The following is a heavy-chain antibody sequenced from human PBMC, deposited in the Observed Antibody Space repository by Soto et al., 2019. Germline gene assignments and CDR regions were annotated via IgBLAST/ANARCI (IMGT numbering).Heavy chain of an antibody. J-gene: IGHJ4*02. V-gene: IGHV4-59*01. CDR3: ARWYGGSLDY. CDR1: GGSISSYY. D-gene: IGHD4-17*01. Sequence: PSETLSLTCTVSGGSISSYYWSWIRQPPGKGLEWIGYIYYSGSTNYNPSLKSRVTISVDTSKNQFSLKLSSVTAADTAVYYCARWYGGSLDYWGQGTLVHRLL. CDR2: IYYSGST.